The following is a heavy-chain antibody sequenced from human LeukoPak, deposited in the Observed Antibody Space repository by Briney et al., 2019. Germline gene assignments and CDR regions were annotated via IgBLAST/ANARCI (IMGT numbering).Heavy chain of an antibody. V-gene: IGHV3-7*01. Sequence: GGSLRLSCAASGFPFSGIWLSGVGQAPGRGREWVANIKQDGSEKYYVDSVKGRFTISRDNAKNSLYLQMNSLRAEDTAVYYCARCGYSYGVDYWGQGTLVTVSS. CDR1: GFPFSGIW. CDR3: ARCGYSYGVDY. D-gene: IGHD5-18*01. CDR2: IKQDGSEK. J-gene: IGHJ4*02.